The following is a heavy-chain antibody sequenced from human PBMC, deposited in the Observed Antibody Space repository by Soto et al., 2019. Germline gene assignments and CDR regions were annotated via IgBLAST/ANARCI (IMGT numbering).Heavy chain of an antibody. CDR1: GGSVSSGSYY. V-gene: IGHV4-61*01. CDR3: ASDRNDYVWGSYRLFDY. Sequence: SETLSLTCTVSGGSVSSGSYYWSWIRQPPGKGLEWIGYIYYSGSTNYNPSLKSRVTISVDKSKNQFYLKLSTVTAAAKAVYYCASDRNDYVWGSYRLFDYWGQGTLVTVSS. D-gene: IGHD3-16*02. J-gene: IGHJ4*02. CDR2: IYYSGST.